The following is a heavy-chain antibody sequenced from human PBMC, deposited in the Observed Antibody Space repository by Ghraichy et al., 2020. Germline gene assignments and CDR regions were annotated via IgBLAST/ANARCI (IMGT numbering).Heavy chain of an antibody. Sequence: SLNITCAASGFTFDDYAMHWVRQAPGKGLEWVSGISWNSGSIGYADSVKGRFTISRDNAKNSLYLQMNSLRAEDTALYYCAKDVSHGMDAFDIWGQGTMVTVSS. CDR1: GFTFDDYA. D-gene: IGHD1-14*01. V-gene: IGHV3-9*01. CDR3: AKDVSHGMDAFDI. J-gene: IGHJ3*02. CDR2: ISWNSGSI.